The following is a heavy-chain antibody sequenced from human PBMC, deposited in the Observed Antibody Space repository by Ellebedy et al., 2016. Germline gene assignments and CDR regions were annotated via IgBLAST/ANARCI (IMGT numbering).Heavy chain of an antibody. CDR1: GFTFSSYW. V-gene: IGHV3-74*01. CDR2: INSDGSST. D-gene: IGHD3-10*01. J-gene: IGHJ4*02. CDR3: ASGMVRGVLDY. Sequence: GESLKISCAASGFTFSSYWMHWVRQAPGKGLVWVSRINSDGSSTSYADSVKGRFTISRDSAKNTLYLQMNSLRAEDTAVYYCASGMVRGVLDYWGQGTLVTVSS.